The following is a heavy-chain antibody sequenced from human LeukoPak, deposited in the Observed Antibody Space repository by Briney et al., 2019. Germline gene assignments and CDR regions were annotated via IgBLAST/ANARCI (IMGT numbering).Heavy chain of an antibody. V-gene: IGHV3-23*01. Sequence: GGSLRLSCAASGFTFSSYAMSWVRQAPGKGLEWVSAISGSGGSTYYADSVKGRFTISRDNSKNTLYLQMNSLRAEDTAVYYCAKDLLRFLGWFRSYYMDVWGKGTTVTVSS. CDR3: AKDLLRFLGWFRSYYMDV. CDR1: GFTFSSYA. J-gene: IGHJ6*03. D-gene: IGHD3-3*01. CDR2: ISGSGGST.